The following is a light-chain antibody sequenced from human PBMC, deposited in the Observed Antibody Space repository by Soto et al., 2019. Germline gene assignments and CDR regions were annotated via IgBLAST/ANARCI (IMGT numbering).Light chain of an antibody. CDR3: QQYNTNPYT. J-gene: IGKJ2*01. Sequence: DIQLTQSPSTLSASVGDRVTITCRASQSISSWLAWYQQKPGKAPNLLIYKASSLESGVPSRFSGSRSRPELTLTISSLQPDDFATYPSQQYNTNPYTFGQGTKLEIK. CDR1: QSISSW. V-gene: IGKV1-5*03. CDR2: KAS.